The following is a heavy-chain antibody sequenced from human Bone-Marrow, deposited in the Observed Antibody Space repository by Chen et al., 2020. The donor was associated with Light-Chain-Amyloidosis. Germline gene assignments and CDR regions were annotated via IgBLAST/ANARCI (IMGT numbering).Heavy chain of an antibody. Sequence: QVQLQQWGAGLLKPSETLSLTCAVYGGSFSGYYWSWIRQPPGKGLEWIGEINHSGSTNYNPSLKSRVTISVDTSKNQFSLKLSSVTAADTAVYYCARIGIQKLLDYWGQGTLVTVSS. CDR1: GGSFSGYY. D-gene: IGHD5-18*01. V-gene: IGHV4-34*01. CDR3: ARIGIQKLLDY. CDR2: INHSGST. J-gene: IGHJ4*02.